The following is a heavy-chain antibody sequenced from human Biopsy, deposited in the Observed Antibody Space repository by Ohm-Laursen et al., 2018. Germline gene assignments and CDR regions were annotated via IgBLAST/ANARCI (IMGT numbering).Heavy chain of an antibody. J-gene: IGHJ5*02. Sequence: GTLSLTCIVSGGSVSSGSYYWSWIRQPPGKGLEWIGYIYYSGSTNYNPSLKSRVTMSVDTSKNQFSLILSSMTAADTAVYYCAREPRIAAVAYFDPWGQGTLVTVSS. V-gene: IGHV4-61*01. CDR2: IYYSGST. CDR1: GGSVSSGSYY. D-gene: IGHD6-13*01. CDR3: AREPRIAAVAYFDP.